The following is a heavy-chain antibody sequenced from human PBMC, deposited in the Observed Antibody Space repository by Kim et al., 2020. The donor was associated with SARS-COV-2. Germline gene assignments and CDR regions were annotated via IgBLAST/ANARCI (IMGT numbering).Heavy chain of an antibody. CDR3: ARSVLRVF. CDR1: GFTFSSYG. Sequence: GGSLRLSCAASGFTFSSYGMNWVRQAPGKGLEWVSIISGSGGSTFYADSLKGRFTISRDNSKNTLYLQMNSLRAEDTAMYYCARSVLRVFWGQGNLVTVSS. J-gene: IGHJ4*02. CDR2: ISGSGGST. D-gene: IGHD3-3*01. V-gene: IGHV3-23*01.